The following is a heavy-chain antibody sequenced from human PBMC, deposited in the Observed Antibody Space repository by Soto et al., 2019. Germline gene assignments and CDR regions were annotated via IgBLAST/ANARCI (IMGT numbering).Heavy chain of an antibody. D-gene: IGHD3-16*01. CDR3: APFGDRLRRGS. Sequence: QVQLVQSGAEVKKPGSSVKVSCKASGGTFSTYAFSWVRQAPGQGLEWMGGIVPMFGTPTYAQKFQGRVTITADESTNTVYMDLTSLRFEATAMYYCAPFGDRLRRGSWGQGTLVTVSS. CDR1: GGTFSTYA. V-gene: IGHV1-69*01. CDR2: IVPMFGTP. J-gene: IGHJ4*02.